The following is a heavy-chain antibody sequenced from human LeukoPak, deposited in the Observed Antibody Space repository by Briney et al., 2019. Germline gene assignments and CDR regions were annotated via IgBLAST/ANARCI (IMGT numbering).Heavy chain of an antibody. CDR3: ARSVTTSMNWFDP. CDR1: GFTFSSYS. V-gene: IGHV3-21*01. D-gene: IGHD4-17*01. CDR2: ISSSSSYI. Sequence: GGSLRLSCAASGFTFSSYSMNWVRQAPGKGLEWVSSISSSSSYIYYADSVKGRFTISRDNAKNSLYLQMNCLRAEDTAVYYCARSVTTSMNWFDPWGQGTLVTVSS. J-gene: IGHJ5*02.